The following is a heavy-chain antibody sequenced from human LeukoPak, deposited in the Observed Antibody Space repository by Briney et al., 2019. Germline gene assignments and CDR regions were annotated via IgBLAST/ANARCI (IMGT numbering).Heavy chain of an antibody. Sequence: PSETLSLTCTVSGYSISSGYYRGWIRQPPGKGLEWIGSIYLSGSTYYNPSLKSRVTISVDTSKNQFSLKLSSVTAADTAVYYCARARRIQLWVYYFDYWGQGTLVTVSS. V-gene: IGHV4-38-2*02. CDR2: IYLSGST. D-gene: IGHD5-18*01. J-gene: IGHJ4*02. CDR3: ARARRIQLWVYYFDY. CDR1: GYSISSGYY.